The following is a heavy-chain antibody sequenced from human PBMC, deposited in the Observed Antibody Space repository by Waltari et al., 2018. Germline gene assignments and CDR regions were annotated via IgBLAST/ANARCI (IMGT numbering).Heavy chain of an antibody. CDR3: ARDRGAADYIDY. D-gene: IGHD3-10*01. CDR2: IYHSGST. Sequence: QVQLQESGPGRVKPSETLSLTCAVSGYPISSGFYWGWFRQPPGKGLEWIGSIYHSGSTYYNPSLKSRVSLSVDTSTNQFSLNLISVTAADTALYYCARDRGAADYIDYWGQGTLVTVSS. V-gene: IGHV4-38-2*02. J-gene: IGHJ4*02. CDR1: GYPISSGFY.